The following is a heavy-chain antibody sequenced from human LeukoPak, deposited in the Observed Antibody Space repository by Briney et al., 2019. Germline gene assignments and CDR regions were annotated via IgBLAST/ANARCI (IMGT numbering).Heavy chain of an antibody. CDR3: ARDQTPWTYYYGSGSLGTYDY. Sequence: ASVKVSCKASGYTFTSYGISWVRQAPGQGLEWMGWISAYNGNTNYAQKLQGRVTMTTDTSTSTAYMELRSLRSDDTAVYYCARDQTPWTYYYGSGSLGTYDYWGQGTLVTASS. J-gene: IGHJ4*02. V-gene: IGHV1-18*01. D-gene: IGHD3-10*01. CDR2: ISAYNGNT. CDR1: GYTFTSYG.